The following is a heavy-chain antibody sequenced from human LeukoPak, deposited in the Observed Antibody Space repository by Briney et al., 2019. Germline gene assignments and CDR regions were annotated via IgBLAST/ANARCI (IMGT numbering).Heavy chain of an antibody. D-gene: IGHD6-19*01. J-gene: IGHJ5*02. CDR2: ISAYNGNT. CDR1: GYTFTSYG. V-gene: IGHV1-18*04. Sequence: ASVKVSCKASGYTFTSYGISWVRQAPGQGLEWMGWISAYNGNTNYAQKLQGRVTMTTDTSTSTAYMELRSLRSDDTAVYYCARGLLDYSSGWTAGNWFDPWGQGTLVTISS. CDR3: ARGLLDYSSGWTAGNWFDP.